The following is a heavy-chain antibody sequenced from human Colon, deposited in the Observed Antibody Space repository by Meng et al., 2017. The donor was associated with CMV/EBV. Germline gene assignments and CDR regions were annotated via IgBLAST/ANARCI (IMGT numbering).Heavy chain of an antibody. D-gene: IGHD2-2*01. J-gene: IGHJ4*02. CDR2: ISDNAYPT. CDR1: GFTFGIYS. CDR3: ATPRSTFDY. V-gene: IGHV3-23*01. Sequence: LRPACGASGFTFGIYSLPWIRRAPGRGLKYVSSISDNAYPTSCASTVVDPFTISRDNSMNTLSLQVTSLKVGDTAVYYYATPRSTFDYWGQGTLVTVSS.